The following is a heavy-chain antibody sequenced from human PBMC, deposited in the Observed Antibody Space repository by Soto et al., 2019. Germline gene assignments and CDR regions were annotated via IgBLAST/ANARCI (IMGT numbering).Heavy chain of an antibody. J-gene: IGHJ6*02. CDR3: VTYGMDV. CDR1: GFTFSSYA. CDR2: ISYDGSNK. V-gene: IGHV3-30-3*01. Sequence: QVQLVESGGGVVQPGRSLRLSCAASGFTFSSYAMHWVRQAPGKGLEWVAVISYDGSNKYYADSVKGRFTISRDNSKNTLYLQMNSLRAEDTAVYYCVTYGMDVWGQGTTVTVSS.